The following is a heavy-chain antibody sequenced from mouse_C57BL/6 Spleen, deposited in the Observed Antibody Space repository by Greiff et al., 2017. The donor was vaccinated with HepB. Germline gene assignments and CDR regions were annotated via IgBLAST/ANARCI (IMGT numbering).Heavy chain of an antibody. CDR1: GYSITSGYY. V-gene: IGHV3-6*01. CDR3: ARVDYDEGVDY. D-gene: IGHD2-4*01. J-gene: IGHJ2*01. Sequence: EVKLQESGPGLVKPSQSLSLTCSVTGYSITSGYYWNWIRQLPGNNLEWMGYISYDGSNNYNPSLKNRISLTRDTSKNQFFLKLNSVTTEDTATYYCARVDYDEGVDYWGQGTTLTVSS. CDR2: ISYDGSN.